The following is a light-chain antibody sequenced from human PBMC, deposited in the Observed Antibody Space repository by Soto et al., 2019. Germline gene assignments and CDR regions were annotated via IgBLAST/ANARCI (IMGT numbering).Light chain of an antibody. CDR2: AAS. CDR3: QGHSTYPRT. J-gene: IGKJ1*01. CDR1: QGIGSY. Sequence: DIQLTQSPSFLSASVGDRVSITCRASQGIGSYLAWYQQKPGKAPNLLIYAASTLQSGVPSRFSGSGSGTDFTLTISSLQPEDFATYYCQGHSTYPRTFGPGTKVEIK. V-gene: IGKV1-9*01.